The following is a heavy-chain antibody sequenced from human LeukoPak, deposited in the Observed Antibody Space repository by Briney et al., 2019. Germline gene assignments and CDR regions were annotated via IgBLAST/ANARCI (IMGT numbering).Heavy chain of an antibody. CDR2: ISGGGVTT. CDR1: GFTFSSYA. D-gene: IGHD6-13*01. CDR3: ARESPVAAVGRSWFDP. Sequence: GGSLRLSCAASGFTFSSYAMSWVRQAPGKGLEWVSTISGGGVTTYYADSVKGRLTISRDNSKNTVSLQMNSLRDDDTAVYFCARESPVAAVGRSWFDPWGQGTLVTDSS. J-gene: IGHJ5*02. V-gene: IGHV3-23*01.